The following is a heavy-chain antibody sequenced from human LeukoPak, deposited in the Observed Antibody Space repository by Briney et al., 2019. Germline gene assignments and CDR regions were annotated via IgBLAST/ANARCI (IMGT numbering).Heavy chain of an antibody. J-gene: IGHJ6*02. Sequence: ASVKVSCKASGGTFSSYAISWVRQAPGQGLEWMGGIIPIFGTANYAQKFQGRVTITADESTSTAYMELGSLRSEDTAVYYCARLSGYDWYYYYGMDAWGQGTTVTVSS. V-gene: IGHV1-69*01. CDR1: GGTFSSYA. CDR3: ARLSGYDWYYYYGMDA. CDR2: IIPIFGTA. D-gene: IGHD5-12*01.